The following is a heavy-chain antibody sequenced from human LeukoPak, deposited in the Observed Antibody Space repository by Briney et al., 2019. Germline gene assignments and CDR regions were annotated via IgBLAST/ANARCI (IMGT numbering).Heavy chain of an antibody. CDR1: GGSISSGSYY. D-gene: IGHD3-22*01. CDR2: IYTSGST. V-gene: IGHV4-61*02. Sequence: SETLSLTCTVPGGSISSGSYYWSWIRQPAGKGLEWIGRIYTSGSTNYNPSLKSRVTISVDTSKNQFSLKLSSVTAADTAVYYCASEVNYYDSNFDYWGQGTLVTVSS. J-gene: IGHJ4*02. CDR3: ASEVNYYDSNFDY.